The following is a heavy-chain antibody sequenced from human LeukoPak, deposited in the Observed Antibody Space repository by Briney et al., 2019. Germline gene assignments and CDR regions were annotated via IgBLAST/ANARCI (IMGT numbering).Heavy chain of an antibody. Sequence: NPSETLSLTCTVSGGSISSYYWSWIRQPPGKGLEWIGYIYYSGSTNYNPSLKSRVTISVDTSKNQFSLKLSSVTAADTAVYYCARGPETTVTTDFDYWGQGTLVTVSS. CDR2: IYYSGST. CDR1: GGSISSYY. J-gene: IGHJ4*02. D-gene: IGHD4-17*01. CDR3: ARGPETTVTTDFDY. V-gene: IGHV4-59*01.